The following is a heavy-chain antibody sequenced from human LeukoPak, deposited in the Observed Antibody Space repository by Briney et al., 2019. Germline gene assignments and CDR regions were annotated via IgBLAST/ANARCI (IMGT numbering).Heavy chain of an antibody. V-gene: IGHV1-46*01. CDR3: ARGRSTGGSGSYPSWGYYYYMDV. D-gene: IGHD3-10*01. J-gene: IGHJ6*03. CDR1: GYTFTSYY. CDR2: INPSGGST. Sequence: GASVKVSCKASGYTFTSYYMHWVRQAPGQGLEWMGIINPSGGSTSYAQKFQGRVTMTRDTSTSTVYMELSSLRSEDTAVYYCARGRSTGGSGSYPSWGYYYYMDVWGKGTTVTISS.